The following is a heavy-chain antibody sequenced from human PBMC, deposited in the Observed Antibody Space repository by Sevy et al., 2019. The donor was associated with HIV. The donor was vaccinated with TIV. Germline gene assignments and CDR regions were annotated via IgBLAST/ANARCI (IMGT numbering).Heavy chain of an antibody. CDR3: ARGTPNYDFWAGFEDYYYYYMDV. CDR2: ISSSGSTI. CDR1: GFTFSDYY. Sequence: GGSLRLSCAASGFTFSDYYMSWVRQAPGKGLEWVSYISSSGSTIYYADSVKGRFTISRDNAKNSLYLQMNSLRAEDTAVYYCARGTPNYDFWAGFEDYYYYYMDVWGKGTTVTVSS. V-gene: IGHV3-11*01. D-gene: IGHD3-3*01. J-gene: IGHJ6*03.